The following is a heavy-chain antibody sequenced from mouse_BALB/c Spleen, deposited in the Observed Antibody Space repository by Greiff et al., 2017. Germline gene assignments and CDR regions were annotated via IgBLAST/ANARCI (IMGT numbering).Heavy chain of an antibody. D-gene: IGHD3-2*01. Sequence: EVMLVESGGGLVQPGGSRKLSCAASGFTFSSFGMHWVRQAPEKGLEWVAYISSGSSTIYYADTVKGRFTISRDNPKNTLFLQMTSLRSEDTAMYYCARGGTARAPYYYAMDYWGQGTSVTVSS. CDR1: GFTFSSFG. CDR3: ARGGTARAPYYYAMDY. CDR2: ISSGSSTI. J-gene: IGHJ4*01. V-gene: IGHV5-17*02.